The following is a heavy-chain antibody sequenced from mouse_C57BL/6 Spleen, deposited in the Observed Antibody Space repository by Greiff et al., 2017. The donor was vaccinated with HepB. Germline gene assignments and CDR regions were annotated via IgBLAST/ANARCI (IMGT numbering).Heavy chain of an antibody. V-gene: IGHV1-50*01. CDR3: ARYGHCV. D-gene: IGHD1-2*01. CDR2: IDPSDSYT. Sequence: QVHVKQPGAELVKPGASVKLSCKASGYTFTSYWMQWVKQRPGQGLEWIGEIDPSDSYTNYNQKFKGKATLTVDTSSSTAYMQLSSLTSEDSAVYYCARYGHCVGGTGTTVTVSS. CDR1: GYTFTSYW. J-gene: IGHJ1*03.